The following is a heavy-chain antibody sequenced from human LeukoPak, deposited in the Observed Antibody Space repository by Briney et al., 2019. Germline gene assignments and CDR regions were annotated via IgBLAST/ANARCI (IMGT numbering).Heavy chain of an antibody. J-gene: IGHJ4*02. CDR2: IRSEANSYAT. Sequence: GGSLRLSCAASGFTFSGSDMHWVRQASGKGLEWVGRIRSEANSYATAYAASVKGRFTISRDDSKNTAYLQMNSLKTEDTAVYYCTRAYYDSSSYYYYGNSWGQGTLVTVSS. V-gene: IGHV3-73*01. D-gene: IGHD3-22*01. CDR1: GFTFSGSD. CDR3: TRAYYDSSSYYYYGNS.